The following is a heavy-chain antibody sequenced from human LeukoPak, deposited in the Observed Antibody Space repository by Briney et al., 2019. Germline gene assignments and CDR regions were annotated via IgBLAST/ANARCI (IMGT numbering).Heavy chain of an antibody. J-gene: IGHJ5*02. CDR1: GDSLSSNSAA. CDR2: TYYRSKLYN. V-gene: IGHV6-1*01. Sequence: SQTLPLTYALSGDSLSSNSAAWHWIRPPPSRGLEWLVRTYYRSKLYNDYAVSVKSRITINPDTSKNQFSLQLNSVTPEDTAVYYCARVVVDCSGGSCYSGWFDPWGQGTLVTVSS. D-gene: IGHD2-15*01. CDR3: ARVVVDCSGGSCYSGWFDP.